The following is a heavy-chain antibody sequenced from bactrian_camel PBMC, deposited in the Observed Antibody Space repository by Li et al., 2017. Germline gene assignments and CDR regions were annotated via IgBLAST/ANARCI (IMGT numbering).Heavy chain of an antibody. V-gene: IGHV3S1*01. CDR3: GGGWHTIY. J-gene: IGHJ4*01. CDR1: GFTFSSYW. Sequence: HVQLVESGGGLVQPGGSLSLSCAASGFTFSSYWMYWVRQVPGKGLEWVASINDGGDIVRYAGSLKGRLTISRDNAKNTLYLQMNTLKAEDTAVYYCGGGWHTIYWSQWTQVTVS. D-gene: IGHD2*01. CDR2: INDGGDIV.